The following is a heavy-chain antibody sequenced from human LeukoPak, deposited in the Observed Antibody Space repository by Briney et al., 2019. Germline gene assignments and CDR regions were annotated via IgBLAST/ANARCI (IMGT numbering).Heavy chain of an antibody. J-gene: IGHJ5*02. D-gene: IGHD2-2*01. CDR3: ARRGYCSSTSCPLWFDP. Sequence: GRSLRLSCAASGFTFSSYAVHWVRQAPGKGLEWVAVISYDGSNKYYADSVKGRFTISRDNSKNTLYLQMNSLRAEDTAVYYCARRGYCSSTSCPLWFDPWGQGTLVTVSS. CDR1: GFTFSSYA. V-gene: IGHV3-30-3*01. CDR2: ISYDGSNK.